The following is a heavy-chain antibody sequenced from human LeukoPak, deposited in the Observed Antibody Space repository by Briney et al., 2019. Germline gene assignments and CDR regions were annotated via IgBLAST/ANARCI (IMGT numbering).Heavy chain of an antibody. Sequence: ASVKVSCKASGGTFSSYAISWVRQATGQGLEWMGGIIPIFGTANYAQKFQGRVTITADESTSTAYMELSSLRSEDTAVYYCARVGCSSTSCYIRAFDIWGQGTMVTVSS. D-gene: IGHD2-2*02. CDR1: GGTFSSYA. J-gene: IGHJ3*02. CDR3: ARVGCSSTSCYIRAFDI. V-gene: IGHV1-69*13. CDR2: IIPIFGTA.